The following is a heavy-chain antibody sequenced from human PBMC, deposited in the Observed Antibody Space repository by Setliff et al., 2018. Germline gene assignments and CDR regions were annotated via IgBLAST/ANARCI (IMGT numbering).Heavy chain of an antibody. Sequence: SETMSLTCAVYGRSFSGYYWSWIRQPPGKGLEWIGEINHSGSTNYNPSLKSRVTISVDTSKNQFSLKLSSVTAADTAVYYCARGGTGIQLWSPGRYYGMDVWGQGTTVTVSS. V-gene: IGHV4-34*01. CDR2: INHSGST. CDR3: ARGGTGIQLWSPGRYYGMDV. CDR1: GRSFSGYY. D-gene: IGHD5-18*01. J-gene: IGHJ6*02.